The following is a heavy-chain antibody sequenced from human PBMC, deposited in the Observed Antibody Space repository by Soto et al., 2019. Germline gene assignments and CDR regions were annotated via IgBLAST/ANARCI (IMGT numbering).Heavy chain of an antibody. Sequence: PSETLSLTCTVSGNSISRYCWSWIRQPPGKGLEWIGYIYYSGSTNYNPSLKSRVTISVDTPKNQFSLKLTSVTAADTAVYYCARGVATIGPWGQGTLVTVSS. CDR3: ARGVATIGP. CDR1: GNSISRYC. J-gene: IGHJ5*02. V-gene: IGHV4-59*01. CDR2: IYYSGST. D-gene: IGHD5-12*01.